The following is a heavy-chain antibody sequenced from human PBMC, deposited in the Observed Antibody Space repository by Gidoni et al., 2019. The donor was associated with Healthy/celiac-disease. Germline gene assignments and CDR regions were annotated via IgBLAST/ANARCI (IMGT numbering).Heavy chain of an antibody. J-gene: IGHJ4*02. D-gene: IGHD2-2*01. Sequence: EVQLVESGGGLVQPGGSLKLSCAASGFTFSGSAMHWVRQASGKGLEWVGRIRSKANSYATAYAASVKGRFTISRDDSKNTAYLQMNSLKTEDTAVYYCTRLEGYCSSTSCLNWGQGTLVTVSS. V-gene: IGHV3-73*02. CDR2: IRSKANSYAT. CDR3: TRLEGYCSSTSCLN. CDR1: GFTFSGSA.